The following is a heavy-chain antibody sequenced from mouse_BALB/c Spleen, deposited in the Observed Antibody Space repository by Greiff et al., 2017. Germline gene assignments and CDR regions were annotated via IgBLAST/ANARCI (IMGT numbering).Heavy chain of an antibody. D-gene: IGHD1-1*01. CDR1: GYTFTSYW. Sequence: QVHVKQSGAELAKPGASVKMSCKASGYTFTSYWMHWVKQRPGQGLEWIGYINPSTGYTEYNQKFKDKATLTADKSSSTAYMQLSSLTSEDSAVYYCARREVVDTMDYWGQGTSVTVSS. J-gene: IGHJ4*01. CDR3: ARREVVDTMDY. V-gene: IGHV1-7*01. CDR2: INPSTGYT.